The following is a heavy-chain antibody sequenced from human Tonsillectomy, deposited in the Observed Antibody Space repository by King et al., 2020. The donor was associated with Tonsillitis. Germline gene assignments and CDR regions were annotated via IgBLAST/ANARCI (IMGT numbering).Heavy chain of an antibody. J-gene: IGHJ4*02. D-gene: IGHD3-22*01. CDR2: INIDGSNT. CDR3: AMRGLADNSRYYFDY. CDR1: GFTFSNYW. V-gene: IGHV3-74*01. Sequence: VQLVESGGGLVQPGGSLRLSCAASGFTFSNYWIHWVRQAPGKGLVWVSCINIDGSNTRYADSVKGRFTISRDNAKNTLYLQMNSLRAEDTAVYYCAMRGLADNSRYYFDYWGLGTLVTVSS.